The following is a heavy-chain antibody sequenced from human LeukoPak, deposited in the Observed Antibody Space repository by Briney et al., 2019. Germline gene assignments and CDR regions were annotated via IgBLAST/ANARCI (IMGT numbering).Heavy chain of an antibody. CDR1: GGSISSSSYY. CDR3: LAAAGSRDY. V-gene: IGHV4-39*01. CDR2: IYYSGST. Sequence: PSETLSLTCTVSGGSISSSSYYWGWIRQPPGKGLEWIGSIYYSGSTYYNPSLKSRVTISVDTSKNQFSLKLSSVTAADTAVYYCLAAAGSRDYWGQGTLVTVSS. D-gene: IGHD6-13*01. J-gene: IGHJ4*02.